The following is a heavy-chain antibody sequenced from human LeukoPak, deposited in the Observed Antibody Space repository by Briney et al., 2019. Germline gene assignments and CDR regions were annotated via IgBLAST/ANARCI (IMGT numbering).Heavy chain of an antibody. J-gene: IGHJ4*02. CDR2: IRQDGGEI. CDR3: ARDKIVGATNFDS. Sequence: GGSLRLSCAVSGFTFSSYWMAWVRQAPGKGVEWVANIRQDGGEIYYVGSVKGRFILSRDNAKNSLYLEMNSLRDEDTAVYYCARDKIVGATNFDSWGQGTLVTVSS. V-gene: IGHV3-7*01. D-gene: IGHD1-26*01. CDR1: GFTFSSYW.